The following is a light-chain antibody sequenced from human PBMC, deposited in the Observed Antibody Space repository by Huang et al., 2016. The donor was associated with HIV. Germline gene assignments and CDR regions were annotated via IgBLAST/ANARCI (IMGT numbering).Light chain of an antibody. V-gene: IGKV6D-21*02. CDR3: HQSTSFQSIT. J-gene: IGKJ5*01. Sequence: EIVLTQSPDFQSVTPKEEVTITCRASQSIGNNLHWYQQKPDQSPKVLNKYASKSSAGGHARLSGRGYGTDLTLTIKSLEAEDAAAYFCHQSTSFQSITFGQGTRLEIK. CDR2: YAS. CDR1: QSIGNN.